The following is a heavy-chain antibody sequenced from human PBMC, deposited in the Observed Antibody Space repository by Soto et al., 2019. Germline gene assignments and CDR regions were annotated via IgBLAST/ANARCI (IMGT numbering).Heavy chain of an antibody. V-gene: IGHV3-66*04. J-gene: IGHJ4*02. CDR1: GVTVGNNY. CDR2: TYSGGDT. D-gene: IGHD4-17*01. Sequence: EVRLVGSGGGLLQPGGSLRLSCAASGVTVGNNYMSWVRQAQGKGLEWVSVTYSGGDTRYADSVKGRFTMSRDSTKNTVYLQMDSMRAEDTAVYFCARHVPVTALGYWGQGSLVTVSS. CDR3: ARHVPVTALGY.